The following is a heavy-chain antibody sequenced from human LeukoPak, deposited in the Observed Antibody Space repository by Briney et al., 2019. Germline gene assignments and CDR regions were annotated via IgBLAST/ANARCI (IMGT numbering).Heavy chain of an antibody. Sequence: SETLSLTCTVSGGSISSSSYYWGWIRQPPGKGLEWIGSIYYSGSTYYNPSLKSRVTISVDTSKNPFSLKLSSVTAADTAVYYCTRRWYYDGSGYYDYWGQGTLVTVSS. D-gene: IGHD3-22*01. J-gene: IGHJ4*02. CDR3: TRRWYYDGSGYYDY. V-gene: IGHV4-39*01. CDR1: GGSISSSSYY. CDR2: IYYSGST.